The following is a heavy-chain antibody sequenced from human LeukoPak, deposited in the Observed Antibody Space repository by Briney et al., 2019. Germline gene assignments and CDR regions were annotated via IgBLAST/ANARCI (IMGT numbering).Heavy chain of an antibody. Sequence: PGGSLRLSCAASGFTFSSYGMHWVRQAPGKGLEWVAVISYDGSNKYYADSAKGRFTISRDNSKNTLYLQMNSLRAEDTAVYYCAKDLSRVRGVLIYWGQGTLVTVSS. CDR1: GFTFSSYG. D-gene: IGHD3-10*01. V-gene: IGHV3-30*18. J-gene: IGHJ4*02. CDR2: ISYDGSNK. CDR3: AKDLSRVRGVLIY.